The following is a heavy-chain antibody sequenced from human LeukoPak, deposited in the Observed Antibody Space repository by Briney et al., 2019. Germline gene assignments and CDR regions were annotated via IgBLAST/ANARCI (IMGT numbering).Heavy chain of an antibody. CDR3: ARVWAIYYDSELGY. Sequence: ASVKVSCKASGYTFTSYDINWVRQAPGQGLEWMGIINPSGGSTSYAQKFQGRVTMTRDTSTSTVYMELSSLRSEDTAVYYCARVWAIYYDSELGYWGQGTLVTVSS. D-gene: IGHD3-22*01. CDR1: GYTFTSYD. CDR2: INPSGGST. J-gene: IGHJ4*02. V-gene: IGHV1-46*01.